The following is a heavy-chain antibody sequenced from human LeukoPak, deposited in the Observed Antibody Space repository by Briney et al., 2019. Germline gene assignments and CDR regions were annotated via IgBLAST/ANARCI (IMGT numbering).Heavy chain of an antibody. CDR2: ISSSSSYI. V-gene: IGHV3-21*01. D-gene: IGHD3-3*01. Sequence: PGGSLRLSCAASGFTFSSYSMNWVRQAPGKGLEWVSSISSSSSYIYYADSVKGRFTISRDNAKNSLYLQMNSLRAEDTAVYYCALFWPTIYYGMDVWGQGTTVTVSS. CDR3: ALFWPTIYYGMDV. J-gene: IGHJ6*02. CDR1: GFTFSSYS.